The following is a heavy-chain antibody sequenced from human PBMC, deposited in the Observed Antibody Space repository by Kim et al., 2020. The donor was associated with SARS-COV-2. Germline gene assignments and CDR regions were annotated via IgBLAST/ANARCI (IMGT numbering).Heavy chain of an antibody. CDR3: ARDLPLWFGERPPYYYYYGMDV. CDR2: INTNTGNP. J-gene: IGHJ6*02. Sequence: ASVKVSCKASGYTFTSYAMNWVRQAPGQGLEWMGWINTNTGNPTYAQGFTGRFVFSLDTSVSTAYLQISSLKAEDTAVYYCARDLPLWFGERPPYYYYYGMDVWGQGTTVTVSS. D-gene: IGHD3-10*01. V-gene: IGHV7-4-1*02. CDR1: GYTFTSYA.